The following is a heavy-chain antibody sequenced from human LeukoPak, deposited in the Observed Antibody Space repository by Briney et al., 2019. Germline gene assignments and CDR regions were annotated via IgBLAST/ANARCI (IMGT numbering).Heavy chain of an antibody. CDR1: GYPFSSCG. J-gene: IGHJ5*02. V-gene: IGHV1-18*01. CDR3: ARDTKRSRARWENLGIDP. CDR2: ISGYNGDT. Sequence: ASVKVSCKTFGYPFSSCGINWVRQAPGQGLEWMGWISGYNGDTNYAQKFQGRVTMTTDTSTNTAYMDLRRLRSDDTAVYYCARDTKRSRARWENLGIDPWGQGTLVTVSS. D-gene: IGHD3-16*01.